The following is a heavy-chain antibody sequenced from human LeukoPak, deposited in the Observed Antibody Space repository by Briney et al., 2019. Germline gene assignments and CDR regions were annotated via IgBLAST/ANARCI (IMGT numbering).Heavy chain of an antibody. V-gene: IGHV3-21*01. D-gene: IGHD3-22*01. CDR3: ARSTYYYDIDGFDI. J-gene: IGHJ3*02. Sequence: GGSLRLSCATSGFSFSSYAMSWVRQAPGKGLEWVSFISGSSSYIYYADSVKGRFTISRDNAKNSLYLQVNSLRAEDTAVYYCARSTYYYDIDGFDIWGQGTMVIVSS. CDR2: ISGSSSYI. CDR1: GFSFSSYA.